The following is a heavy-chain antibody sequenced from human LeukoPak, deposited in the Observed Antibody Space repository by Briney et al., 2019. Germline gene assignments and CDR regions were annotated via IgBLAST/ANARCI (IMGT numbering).Heavy chain of an antibody. D-gene: IGHD6-13*01. J-gene: IGHJ4*02. CDR1: GFTFSSYS. CDR3: ARVDSSSWYEDY. V-gene: IGHV3-21*01. CDR2: ISSSSSYI. Sequence: GRSLRLSCAASGFTFSSYSMNWVRQAPGKGLEWVSSISSSSSYIYYADSVKGRFTISRDNAKNSLYLQMNSLRAEDTAVYYCARVDSSSWYEDYWGQGTLVTVSS.